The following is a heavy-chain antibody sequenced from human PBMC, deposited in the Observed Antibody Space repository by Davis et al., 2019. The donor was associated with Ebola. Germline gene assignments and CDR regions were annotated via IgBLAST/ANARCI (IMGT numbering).Heavy chain of an antibody. V-gene: IGHV4-34*01. CDR1: GGSFSGYY. CDR2: IYHSGST. Sequence: MPSETLSLTCAVYGGSFSGYYWSWIRQPPGKGLEWIGEIYHSGSTNYNPSLKSRVTISVDKSKNQFSLKLTSVSAADTAVYYCARQLYTGSSADWFDPWGQGTLVTVSS. J-gene: IGHJ5*02. D-gene: IGHD6-6*01. CDR3: ARQLYTGSSADWFDP.